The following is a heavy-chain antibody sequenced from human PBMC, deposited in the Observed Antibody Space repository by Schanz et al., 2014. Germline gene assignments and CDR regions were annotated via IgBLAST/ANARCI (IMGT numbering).Heavy chain of an antibody. CDR2: ISDSGDTA. CDR3: AKALESCPGGRCSRGYFDY. D-gene: IGHD2-8*02. V-gene: IGHV3-23*04. J-gene: IGHJ4*02. Sequence: EVQLVESGGGLVKPGGSLRLSCATSGFSLDIFAVSWVRQAPGKGLEWVSLISDSGDTAYYADSVKGRFTISRDNFKGALYLQMSSLRAEDTAVYYCAKALESCPGGRCSRGYFDYWGQGTLVTGSS. CDR1: GFSLDIFA.